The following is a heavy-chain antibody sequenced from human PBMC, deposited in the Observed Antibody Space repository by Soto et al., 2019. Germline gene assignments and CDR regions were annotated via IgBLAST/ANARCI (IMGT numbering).Heavy chain of an antibody. CDR2: IYRAGNT. Sequence: QVQLQESGPGLVKPSGTLSLTCAVSGDSISSDYWWSWVRQPPGKGLEWIGEIYRAGNTNYNPSLKSRVTMSVDMSKIQFSLNLNSVTAADSDVYYCARNGAYVLEYWGQGTLVTVSS. CDR1: GDSISSDYW. V-gene: IGHV4-4*02. CDR3: ARNGAYVLEY. J-gene: IGHJ4*02. D-gene: IGHD4-17*01.